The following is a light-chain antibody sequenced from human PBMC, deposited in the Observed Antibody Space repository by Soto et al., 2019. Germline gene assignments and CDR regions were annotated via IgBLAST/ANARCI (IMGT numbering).Light chain of an antibody. CDR1: QGISSA. CDR3: QQFNNYIT. J-gene: IGKJ5*01. V-gene: IGKV1D-13*01. Sequence: IHLTQSPSSLSSSLGDRVTITFRASQGISSALAWYQQKPGKAPKLLIYDASSLESGVPSRFSGSGSGTDFTLTISSLQPEDFATYYCQQFNNYITFGQGTRLEI. CDR2: DAS.